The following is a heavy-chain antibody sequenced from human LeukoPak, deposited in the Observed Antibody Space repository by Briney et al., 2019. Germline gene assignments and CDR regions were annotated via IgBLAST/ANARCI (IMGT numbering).Heavy chain of an antibody. V-gene: IGHV3-30*02. CDR2: IRYDGTKT. CDR3: ARAYPQSPPRYCSGRSRLNWFHP. CDR1: TFTFSDYG. D-gene: IGHD2-15*01. Sequence: GGSLRLSCIGSTFTFSDYGMQWVREAPGKGVEWVAFIRYDGTKTYSADPAKGRFTISRDNAKNSLSLQLTPLTAQDTPLYYCARAYPQSPPRYCSGRSRLNWFHPWGPGTLVTVSP. J-gene: IGHJ5*02.